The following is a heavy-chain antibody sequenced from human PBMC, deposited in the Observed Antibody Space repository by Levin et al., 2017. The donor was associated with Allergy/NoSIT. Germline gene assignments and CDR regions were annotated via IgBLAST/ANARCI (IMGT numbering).Heavy chain of an antibody. D-gene: IGHD3-10*01. Sequence: AASVKVSCAASGFTFSTYSMNWVRQAPGKGLEWVSYISSSGSTIYYVDSLKGRFTISRDNAKNSLYLQMNSLRAEDTAVYYCARDLMVRGLSGFDYWGQGTLVTVSS. V-gene: IGHV3-48*01. CDR3: ARDLMVRGLSGFDY. J-gene: IGHJ4*02. CDR1: GFTFSTYS. CDR2: ISSSGSTI.